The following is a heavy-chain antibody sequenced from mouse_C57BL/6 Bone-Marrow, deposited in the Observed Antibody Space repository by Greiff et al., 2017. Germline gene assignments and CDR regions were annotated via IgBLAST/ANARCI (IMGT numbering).Heavy chain of an antibody. CDR2: ISNLAYSI. CDR1: GFTFSDYG. Sequence: EVQLVESGGGLVQPGGSLKLSCAASGFTFSDYGMAWVRQAPRKGPEWVAFISNLAYSIYYADTVTGRFTISRENDKNTLYLEMSSLRSEDTAMYYCARREYYGSLDYWGQGTTLTVSS. J-gene: IGHJ2*01. V-gene: IGHV5-15*01. D-gene: IGHD1-1*01. CDR3: ARREYYGSLDY.